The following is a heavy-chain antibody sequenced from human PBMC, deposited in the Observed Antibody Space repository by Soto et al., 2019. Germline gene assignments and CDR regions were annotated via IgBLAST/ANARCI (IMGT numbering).Heavy chain of an antibody. D-gene: IGHD2-2*01. Sequence: SETLSLTCTVAGGSISTYYWSWIRQPPGKGLEWIWFIFYSGSTNYNPSLKSPLTISVDTSKNHFSLKLSSVTAADTAVYYCERVVSTYCSSTSCYAGDYYYYGMDVWGQATTVTVSS. CDR3: ERVVSTYCSSTSCYAGDYYYYGMDV. CDR1: GGSISTYY. CDR2: IFYSGST. J-gene: IGHJ6*01. V-gene: IGHV4-59*12.